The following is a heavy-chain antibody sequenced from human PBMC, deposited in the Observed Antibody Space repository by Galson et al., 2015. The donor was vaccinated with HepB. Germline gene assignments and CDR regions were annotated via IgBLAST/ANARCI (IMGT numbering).Heavy chain of an antibody. D-gene: IGHD3-3*01. J-gene: IGHJ3*01. CDR1: GFTFSSYA. V-gene: IGHV3-30-3*01. CDR2: ISYDGSNK. Sequence: SLRLSCEASGFTFSSYAMHWVRQAPGKGLEWVAVISYDGSNKYYADSVKGRFTISRDNSKNTLYLQMNSLRAEDTAVYYCARVEERITIFGVVPADVWGQGTMVTVSS. CDR3: ARVEERITIFGVVPADV.